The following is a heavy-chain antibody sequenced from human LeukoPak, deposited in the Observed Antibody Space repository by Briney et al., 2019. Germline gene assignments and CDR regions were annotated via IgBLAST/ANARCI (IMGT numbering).Heavy chain of an antibody. D-gene: IGHD3-3*01. Sequence: ASVTVSYKASGYTFTGYYMHWVRQAPGQGLEWMGWINPNSGGTNYAQKFQGRVTMTRDTSISTAYMELSRLRSDDAAVYYCARDVKGVLRFLEWLLDNWFDPWGQGTLVTVSS. CDR1: GYTFTGYY. V-gene: IGHV1-2*02. CDR2: INPNSGGT. J-gene: IGHJ5*02. CDR3: ARDVKGVLRFLEWLLDNWFDP.